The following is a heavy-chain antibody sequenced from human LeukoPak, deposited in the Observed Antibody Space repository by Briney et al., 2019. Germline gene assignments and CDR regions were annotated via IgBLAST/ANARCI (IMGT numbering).Heavy chain of an antibody. Sequence: PGGSLRLSCGGSGFTLSSYWMTWVSQAPGKGLEWVANIKEDGSERHYVDSVKGRFTISRDNAENSLYLQMNSLRAEDTAVYYCARMGTMGAASYNYYYYSMDVWGKGTTVTVSS. V-gene: IGHV3-7*01. J-gene: IGHJ6*03. D-gene: IGHD2-15*01. CDR3: ARMGTMGAASYNYYYYSMDV. CDR2: IKEDGSER. CDR1: GFTLSSYW.